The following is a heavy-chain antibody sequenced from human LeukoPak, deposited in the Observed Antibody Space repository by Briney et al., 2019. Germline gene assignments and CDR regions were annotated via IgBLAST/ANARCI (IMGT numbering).Heavy chain of an antibody. D-gene: IGHD2-2*01. CDR3: ARDTLVRFACSSTSCLYYYYYMDV. J-gene: IGHJ6*03. CDR1: GGTFSIYA. V-gene: IGHV1-69*13. CDR2: IIPIFGTA. Sequence: GSSVKVSCRASGGTFSIYAIRWVRHAPGQGLEWMGGIIPIFGTANYAQKFRGRVTITADESTSTAYMELSSLRSEDTAVYYCARDTLVRFACSSTSCLYYYYYMDVWGKGTTVTVSS.